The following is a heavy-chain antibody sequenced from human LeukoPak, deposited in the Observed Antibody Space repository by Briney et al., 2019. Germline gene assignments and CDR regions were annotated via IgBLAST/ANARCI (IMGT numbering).Heavy chain of an antibody. D-gene: IGHD6-13*01. CDR3: ARGLIAAAGTDI. J-gene: IGHJ3*02. CDR2: IYSGGST. CDR1: GFTFSSNY. Sequence: GGSLRLSCAASGFTFSSNYMSWVRQAPGKGLEWVSDIYSGGSTYYSESVTGRFTISSDNSKNSLYLQMNSLRAEATAVYYCARGLIAAAGTDIWGQGTMVTVSS. V-gene: IGHV3-66*02.